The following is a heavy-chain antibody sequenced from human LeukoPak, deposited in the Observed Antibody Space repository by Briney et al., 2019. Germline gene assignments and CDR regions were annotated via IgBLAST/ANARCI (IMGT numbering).Heavy chain of an antibody. CDR1: GFTFGSYA. V-gene: IGHV3-23*01. D-gene: IGHD3-22*01. CDR2: ISGSGGST. CDR3: ATVDYDSSGYFQH. Sequence: GGSLRLSCAASGFTFGSYAMSWVRQAPGKGLEWVSGISGSGGSTDYADSVKGRFTISRDNSKNTLYLQMNSLRAEDTAVYYCATVDYDSSGYFQHWGQGTLVTVSS. J-gene: IGHJ1*01.